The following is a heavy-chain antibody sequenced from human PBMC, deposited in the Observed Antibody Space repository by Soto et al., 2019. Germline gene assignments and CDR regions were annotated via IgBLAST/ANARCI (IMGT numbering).Heavy chain of an antibody. D-gene: IGHD2-15*01. V-gene: IGHV1-69*13. CDR2: IIPIFGTA. CDR1: VGTFSSYA. Sequence: GASVKVCCKASVGTFSSYAISWVRQAPGQGLEWMGGIIPIFGTANYAQKFQGRVTITADESTSTAYMELSSLRSEDTAVYYCARVKGCSGGSCYPYYYYGMDVWGQGTTVT. CDR3: ARVKGCSGGSCYPYYYYGMDV. J-gene: IGHJ6*02.